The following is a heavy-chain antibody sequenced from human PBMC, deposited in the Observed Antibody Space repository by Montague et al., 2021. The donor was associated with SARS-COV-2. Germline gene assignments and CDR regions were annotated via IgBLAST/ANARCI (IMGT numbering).Heavy chain of an antibody. CDR3: ARYPWYYGSGQ. Sequence: SLRLSCAASGFSVSSNYMTWVRQAPGRGLEWVSTLYIDGRPFYTDSVKGRSTISRHISQNTLYLQMNSLRAEDTAVYYCARYPWYYGSGQWGQGTLVTVSS. CDR2: LYIDGRP. CDR1: GFSVSSNY. D-gene: IGHD3-10*01. J-gene: IGHJ4*02. V-gene: IGHV3-53*04.